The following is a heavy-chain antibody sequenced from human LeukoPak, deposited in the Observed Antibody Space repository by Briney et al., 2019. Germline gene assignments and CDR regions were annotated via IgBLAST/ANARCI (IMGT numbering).Heavy chain of an antibody. J-gene: IGHJ4*02. D-gene: IGHD6-19*01. V-gene: IGHV3-21*01. CDR1: GFTFSSYA. CDR2: ISSSSSYI. CDR3: ARADEWLAYFDY. Sequence: PGGSLRLSCAASGFTFSSYAMSWVRQAPGKGLEWVSSISSSSSYIYYADSVKGRFTISRDNAKNSLYLQMNSLRAEDTAVYYCARADEWLAYFDYWGQGTLVTVSS.